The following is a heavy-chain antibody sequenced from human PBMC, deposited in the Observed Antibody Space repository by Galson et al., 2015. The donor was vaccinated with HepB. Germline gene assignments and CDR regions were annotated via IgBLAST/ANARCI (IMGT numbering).Heavy chain of an antibody. D-gene: IGHD5-18*01. CDR3: ARDHMGVDTAMER. J-gene: IGHJ4*02. CDR1: GYTFSSYS. V-gene: IGHV1-46*01. CDR2: INPSGGST. Sequence: SVKVSCKASGYTFSSYSITWVRQAPGQGLEWMGWINPSGGSTSYPQKFQGRVTMTRDTSTSTVYMELSSLRSEDTAVYYCARDHMGVDTAMERWGQGTLVTVSS.